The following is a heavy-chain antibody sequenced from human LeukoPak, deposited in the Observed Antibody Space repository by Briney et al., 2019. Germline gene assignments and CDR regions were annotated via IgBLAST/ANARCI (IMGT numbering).Heavy chain of an antibody. J-gene: IGHJ4*02. CDR2: INPSGGST. D-gene: IGHD6-19*01. Sequence: ASVKVSCKASGYTFTSYYMHWARQAPGQGLEWMGIINPSGGSTSYAQKFQGRVAMTRDTSTSTVYMELSSLRSEDTAVYYCARVRSPQWLVGGDYFDYWGQGTLVTVSS. CDR3: ARVRSPQWLVGGDYFDY. CDR1: GYTFTSYY. V-gene: IGHV1-46*03.